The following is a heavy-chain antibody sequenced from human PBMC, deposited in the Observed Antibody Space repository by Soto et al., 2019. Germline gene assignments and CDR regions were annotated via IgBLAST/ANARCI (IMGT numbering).Heavy chain of an antibody. CDR2: INPRGGST. CDR3: ATGRGDFQH. J-gene: IGHJ1*01. D-gene: IGHD3-16*01. Sequence: QVQLVQSGAEVKKPGASVKVSCKASGYTFTSYYMLWVRQAPGQGLEWMGIINPRGGSTNYAQKFQGRDTMTRDTYTSTLYMNLCILISEDTTLYYCATGRGDFQHWGQGTLVTVST. CDR1: GYTFTSYY. V-gene: IGHV1-46*01.